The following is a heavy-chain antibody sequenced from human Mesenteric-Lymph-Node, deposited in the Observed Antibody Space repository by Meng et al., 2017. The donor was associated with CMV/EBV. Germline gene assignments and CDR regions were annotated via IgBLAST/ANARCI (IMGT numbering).Heavy chain of an antibody. CDR1: GFTFSNYW. J-gene: IGHJ6*02. CDR2: INSDGSGT. CDR3: ASYCSSNSCYNYFPYGMDD. D-gene: IGHD2-2*02. V-gene: IGHV3-74*01. Sequence: GESLKISCAASGFTFSNYWMHWVRQAPGKGLVWVSRINSDGSGTSYADCVKGRFTISRDNAKNTLYLQMNSLRAEDTAVYYCASYCSSNSCYNYFPYGMDDWGQGTTVTVSS.